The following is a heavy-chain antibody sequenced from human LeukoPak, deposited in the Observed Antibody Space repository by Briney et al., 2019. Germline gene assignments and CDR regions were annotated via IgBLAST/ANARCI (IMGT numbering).Heavy chain of an antibody. CDR2: INTDGNST. V-gene: IGHV3-74*01. J-gene: IGHJ4*02. D-gene: IGHD1-26*01. CDR1: GFTFNSYW. CDR3: ARYSGSYDNY. Sequence: PGGSLRLSCAASGFTFNSYWIHWVRQAPGKGLVWVSQINTDGNSTTYADSVKGRFTVSRDNAKNSLYLQMNSLRAEDTAVYYCARYSGSYDNYWGQGTLVTVSS.